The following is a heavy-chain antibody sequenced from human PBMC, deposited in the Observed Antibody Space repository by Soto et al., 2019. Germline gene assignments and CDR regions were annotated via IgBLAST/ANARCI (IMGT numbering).Heavy chain of an antibody. CDR1: GGSISSSSYF. Sequence: PSETLSLTCTVSGGSISSSSYFRGWIRQPPGKGLEWIGSMYYSGGTYYNPSLKSRVTISVDTSKNQFSLKLSSVTAADTAVYYCARDKGRSPLDYWGQGTLVTVSS. J-gene: IGHJ4*02. V-gene: IGHV4-39*02. CDR3: ARDKGRSPLDY. D-gene: IGHD2-15*01. CDR2: MYYSGGT.